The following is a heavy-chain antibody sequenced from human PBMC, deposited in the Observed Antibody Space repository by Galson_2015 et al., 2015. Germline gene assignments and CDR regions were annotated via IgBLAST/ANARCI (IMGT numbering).Heavy chain of an antibody. CDR3: ARDQGSITIFGAPRDDAFDI. J-gene: IGHJ3*02. CDR1: GFPFSSYS. D-gene: IGHD3-3*01. V-gene: IGHV3-21*01. Sequence: LRLSCAASGFPFSSYSMNWVRQAPGTGLEWVSSISSSSYIYYADSVKGRFTISRDNAKNSLYLQMNSLRAEDTAVYYCARDQGSITIFGAPRDDAFDIWGQGTMVTVSS. CDR2: ISSSSYI.